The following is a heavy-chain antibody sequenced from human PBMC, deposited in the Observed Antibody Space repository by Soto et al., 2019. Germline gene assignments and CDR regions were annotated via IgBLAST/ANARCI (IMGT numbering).Heavy chain of an antibody. CDR1: GASMSSGGYY. J-gene: IGHJ5*02. CDR2: IYYSGST. Sequence: PSETLSLTCTVSGASMSSGGYYWTWIRQSPGKGLEWIGYIYYSGSTYYNPSLESRVAISLDTSRSQFSLTLHSVTAADTAIYYCARDRHNKFFDPWGQRTLGTVSS. CDR3: ARDRHNKFFDP. V-gene: IGHV4-31*03. D-gene: IGHD1-1*01.